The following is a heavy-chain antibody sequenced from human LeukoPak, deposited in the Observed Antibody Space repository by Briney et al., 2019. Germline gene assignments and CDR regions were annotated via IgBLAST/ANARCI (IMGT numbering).Heavy chain of an antibody. Sequence: ASVKVSCKASGYTFTSYYMHWVRQAPGQGLEWMGIINPSGGNTSYAQKFQGRVTMTRDTSTSTVYMELSSLRSEDTAVYYCARDGVGYCSGGSCYHPPYDYWGQGTLVTVSS. J-gene: IGHJ4*02. CDR2: INPSGGNT. V-gene: IGHV1-46*01. D-gene: IGHD2-15*01. CDR1: GYTFTSYY. CDR3: ARDGVGYCSGGSCYHPPYDY.